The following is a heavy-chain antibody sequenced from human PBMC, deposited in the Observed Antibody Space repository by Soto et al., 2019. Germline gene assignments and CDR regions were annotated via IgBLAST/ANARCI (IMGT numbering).Heavy chain of an antibody. CDR1: GGSSSCGNW. CDR3: ATLEVWQLGLNYYYGMDV. V-gene: IGHV4-4*02. CDR2: ISHSGIT. D-gene: IGHD6-13*01. Sequence: PSETLSLTCAVSGGSSSCGNWLTWVRQPPGKGLEWIGEISHSGITNYSPSLKSRVSIAIDRSKNHFSLRLDSVTAADTAVYYCATLEVWQLGLNYYYGMDVWGQGTTVTVSS. J-gene: IGHJ6*02.